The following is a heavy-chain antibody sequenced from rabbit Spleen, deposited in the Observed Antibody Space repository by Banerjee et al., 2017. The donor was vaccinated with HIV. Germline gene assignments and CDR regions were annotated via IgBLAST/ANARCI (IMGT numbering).Heavy chain of an antibody. D-gene: IGHD6-1*01. CDR1: GFDFSDKAV. Sequence: QSLEESGGGLVKPGASLTLTCKASGFDFSDKAVMCWVRQAPGKGLQWIACINAITGRALYATWAKGRFTVSKTSSTTVTLQMTNLTAADTATYFCASDIHGYGVFDLWGQGTLVTVS. V-gene: IGHV1S40*01. CDR3: ASDIHGYGVFDL. CDR2: INAITGRA. J-gene: IGHJ4*01.